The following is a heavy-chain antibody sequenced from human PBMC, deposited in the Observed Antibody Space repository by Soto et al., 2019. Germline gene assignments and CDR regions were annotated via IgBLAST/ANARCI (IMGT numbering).Heavy chain of an antibody. V-gene: IGHV1-58*02. J-gene: IGHJ6*02. D-gene: IGHD2-15*01. CDR3: SADRPDIGVGWWV. Sequence: ASVKVSCKASGSGFISSGIQWVRQAHGQRLEWIGWIVVASGQTNYAQNFRGRVAITMDTSTATAYIELTGLTSEDTAVYFCSADRPDIGVGWWVWGQGTTVTVSS. CDR1: GSGFISSG. CDR2: IVVASGQT.